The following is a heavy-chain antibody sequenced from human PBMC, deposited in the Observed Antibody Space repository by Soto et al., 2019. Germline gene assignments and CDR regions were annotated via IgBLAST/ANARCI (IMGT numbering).Heavy chain of an antibody. CDR3: ARDRGLYPQWSFDL. CDR1: GFTFNNYA. J-gene: IGHJ2*01. D-gene: IGHD3-16*02. V-gene: IGHV3-21*01. CDR2: ISSSSSYI. Sequence: EVQLLESGGGLVRPGESLRLSCTTSGFTFNNYAMNWVRQAPGKGLEWVSFISSSSSYIYYADSVKGRFTISRDNAKNSLYLQMNSLRAEDTAVYYCARDRGLYPQWSFDLWGRGTLVTVSS.